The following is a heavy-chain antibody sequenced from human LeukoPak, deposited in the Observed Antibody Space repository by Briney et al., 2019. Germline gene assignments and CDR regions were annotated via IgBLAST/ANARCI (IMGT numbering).Heavy chain of an antibody. V-gene: IGHV4-59*01. D-gene: IGHD2-2*01. J-gene: IGHJ4*02. CDR2: IYYSGST. Sequence: SSETLSLTCTVSGGSISRYYWSWIRQPPGKELEWIGYIYYSGSTNYNPSLKSRVTISIDTSKNQFSLMLSSVTAADTAVYYCAREVLDCSSTSCSPGLDYWGQGTLVTVSS. CDR1: GGSISRYY. CDR3: AREVLDCSSTSCSPGLDY.